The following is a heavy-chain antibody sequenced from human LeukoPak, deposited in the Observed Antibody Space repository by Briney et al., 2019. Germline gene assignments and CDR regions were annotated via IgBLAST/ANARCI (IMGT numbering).Heavy chain of an antibody. CDR1: GFTFSSYG. J-gene: IGHJ4*02. CDR3: AKERACGGASFFKCYFDY. D-gene: IGHD2-15*01. Sequence: GGSLRLSCAASGFTFSSYGMHWVRQAPGKGLEWVAFIRYDGSNKYYADSVKGRFTISRDNSKNTLYMQMNSLRAEETAVYYCAKERACGGASFFKCYFDYWGQGTLVTVSS. V-gene: IGHV3-30*02. CDR2: IRYDGSNK.